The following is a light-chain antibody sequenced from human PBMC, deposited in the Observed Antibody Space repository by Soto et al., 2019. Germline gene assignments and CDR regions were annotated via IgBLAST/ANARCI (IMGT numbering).Light chain of an antibody. Sequence: DIQMTQSPSTLSASVGDRVTITCRASQSISSWLAWYQQKPGKAPKLLIYKASSLESGVPSRFSGSGSGTEFTLTISSLQPDDFATYLCPQYINSPYTFGQGTKLEIK. CDR3: PQYINSPYT. CDR2: KAS. V-gene: IGKV1-5*03. CDR1: QSISSW. J-gene: IGKJ2*01.